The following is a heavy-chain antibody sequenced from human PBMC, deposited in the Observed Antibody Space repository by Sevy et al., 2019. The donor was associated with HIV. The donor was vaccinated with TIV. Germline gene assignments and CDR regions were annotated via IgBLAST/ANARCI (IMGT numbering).Heavy chain of an antibody. J-gene: IGHJ3*02. CDR1: GGSISSGSYY. Sequence: SETLSLTCTVSGGSISSGSYYWSWIRQPAGKGLEWIGRIYTSGSTNYNPSLKSRVTISVDTSKNQFSLKLSSVTAADTAVYYCAGVIVVRGVPIDAFDIWGQGTMVTVSS. CDR3: AGVIVVRGVPIDAFDI. V-gene: IGHV4-61*02. CDR2: IYTSGST. D-gene: IGHD3-10*02.